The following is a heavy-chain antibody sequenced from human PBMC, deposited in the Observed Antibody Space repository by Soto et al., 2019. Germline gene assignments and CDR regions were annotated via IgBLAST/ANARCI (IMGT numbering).Heavy chain of an antibody. V-gene: IGHV3-30-3*01. Sequence: GGSLRLSCAASGFTFSSYAMHWVRQAPGKGLEWVAVISYDGSNKYYADSVKGRFTISRDNSKNTLYLQMNSLRAEDTAVYYCAREDCSGGSCYWGNDYWGQGTLVTVSS. CDR1: GFTFSSYA. D-gene: IGHD2-15*01. J-gene: IGHJ4*02. CDR3: AREDCSGGSCYWGNDY. CDR2: ISYDGSNK.